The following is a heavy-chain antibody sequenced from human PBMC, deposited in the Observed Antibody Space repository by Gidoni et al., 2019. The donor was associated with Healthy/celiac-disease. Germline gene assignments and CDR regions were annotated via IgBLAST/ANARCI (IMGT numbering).Heavy chain of an antibody. Sequence: QVQLVQSGAEVKKPGSSVKVSCKASGGTFSSYPISWVRQAPGQGLEWMGGIIPIFGTANYAQKFQGRVTITADKSTSTAYMELSSLRSEDTAVYYCARRGPLRTSCSICYYGMDVWGQGTTVTVSS. CDR1: GGTFSSYP. CDR2: IIPIFGTA. D-gene: IGHD2-2*01. CDR3: ARRGPLRTSCSICYYGMDV. V-gene: IGHV1-69*06. J-gene: IGHJ6*02.